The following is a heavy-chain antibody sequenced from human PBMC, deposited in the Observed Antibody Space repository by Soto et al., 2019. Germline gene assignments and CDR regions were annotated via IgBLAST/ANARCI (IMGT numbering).Heavy chain of an antibody. CDR3: ARKVLGSTSRPDWWYFDL. V-gene: IGHV3-23*01. D-gene: IGHD2-2*01. CDR2: ISGGGDRA. CDR1: GFTFINYA. Sequence: EVQLLESGGGLVQPGGSLRLSCVGSGFTFINYAMNRVRQTPGKGLEWVSTISGGGDRAFDADTVKGRFTIYRDNSKNTVNLQMNRLRADDTAVYYCARKVLGSTSRPDWWYFDLWGRCTVVTVS. J-gene: IGHJ2*01.